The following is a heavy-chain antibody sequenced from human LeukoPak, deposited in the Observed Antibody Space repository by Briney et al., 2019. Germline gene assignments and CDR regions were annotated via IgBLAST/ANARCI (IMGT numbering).Heavy chain of an antibody. CDR3: ARHEHSSSWSPPEYFDV. V-gene: IGHV4-61*02. Sequence: SETLSLTCTVSGGSICSGSYYWSWIRQPAGKGLEWIGRIYTSGSTNYNPSLKSRVTISVDTSKNQFSLKLSSVTAADTAVYYCARHEHSSSWSPPEYFDVWGRGALVTVSS. CDR1: GGSICSGSYY. D-gene: IGHD6-13*01. J-gene: IGHJ2*01. CDR2: IYTSGST.